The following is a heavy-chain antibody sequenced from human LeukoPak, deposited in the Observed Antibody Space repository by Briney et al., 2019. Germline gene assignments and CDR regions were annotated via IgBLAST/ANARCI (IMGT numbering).Heavy chain of an antibody. Sequence: SETLSLTCTVSGGSISTYYWSWIRQPPGKGPEWIGYITNSGTTKCNPSLKSRVTISVDTSKNQFSLKLSSVTAADTAVYYCARESYYGSGSYYNWFDPWGQGTLVTVSS. CDR1: GGSISTYY. CDR3: ARESYYGSGSYYNWFDP. J-gene: IGHJ5*02. D-gene: IGHD3-10*01. V-gene: IGHV4-59*01. CDR2: ITNSGTT.